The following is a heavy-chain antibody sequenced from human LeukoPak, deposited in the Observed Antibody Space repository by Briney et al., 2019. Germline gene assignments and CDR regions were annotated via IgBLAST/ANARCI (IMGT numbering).Heavy chain of an antibody. V-gene: IGHV3-15*01. CDR2: IRSKSDGGTT. J-gene: IGHJ4*02. CDR3: TTDFGQGY. D-gene: IGHD3-10*01. Sequence: GGSLRLSCAASGFTFNNAWMGWVRQAPGKGLEWVGRIRSKSDGGTTEYAAPVKGRFTISRDDAKNTVYLQMNSLKTEDTAVYYCTTDFGQGYWGQGTLVTVSS. CDR1: GFTFNNAW.